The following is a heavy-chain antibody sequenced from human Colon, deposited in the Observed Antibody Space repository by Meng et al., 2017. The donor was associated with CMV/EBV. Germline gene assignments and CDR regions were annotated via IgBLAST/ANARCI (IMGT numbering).Heavy chain of an antibody. CDR3: VKSKTDIEGYTALNN. CDR1: GFRFSSSQ. J-gene: IGHJ4*02. V-gene: IGHV3-30*02. D-gene: IGHD3-16*02. Sequence: GGSLRLSCTASGFRFSSSQMHWVRQAPGKGLEWVAFIRNDGSIQHHAHFVRGRFSVSRDNSKNMLFLQMNSLEVEDTAIYYCVKSKTDIEGYTALNNWGQGTLVTVSS. CDR2: IRNDGSIQ.